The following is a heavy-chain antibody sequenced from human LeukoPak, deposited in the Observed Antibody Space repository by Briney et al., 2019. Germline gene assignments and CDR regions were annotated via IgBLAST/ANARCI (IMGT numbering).Heavy chain of an antibody. CDR1: GFTFSSYA. CDR2: ISGSGGST. J-gene: IGHJ4*02. CDR3: AKASVYSSSSEYYFDY. D-gene: IGHD6-13*01. V-gene: IGHV3-23*01. Sequence: GGSLRLSCAASGFTFSSYAMSWVRQAPGEGLEWVSAISGSGGSTYYADSVKGRFTISRDNSKNTLYLQMNSLRAEDTAVYYCAKASVYSSSSEYYFDYWGQGTLVTVSS.